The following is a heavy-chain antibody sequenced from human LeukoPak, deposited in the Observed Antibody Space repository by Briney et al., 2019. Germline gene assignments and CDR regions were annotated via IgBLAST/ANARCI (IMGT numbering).Heavy chain of an antibody. CDR1: GFSFSSYA. CDR3: AKDTCSGGSCYYYYGMDV. Sequence: GGSLRLPCAASGFSFSSYAMSWVRQPPGKGLEWVSSFSGGGGDTYYADSVKGRFTISRDNSKNTLCLQMNSLRAEDTAVYYCAKDTCSGGSCYYYYGMDVWGQGTTVTVSS. V-gene: IGHV3-23*01. D-gene: IGHD2-15*01. CDR2: FSGGGGDT. J-gene: IGHJ6*02.